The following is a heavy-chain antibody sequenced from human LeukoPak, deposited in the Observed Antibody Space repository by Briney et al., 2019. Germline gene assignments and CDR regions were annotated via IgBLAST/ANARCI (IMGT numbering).Heavy chain of an antibody. V-gene: IGHV4-31*03. J-gene: IGHJ4*02. D-gene: IGHD3-22*01. Sequence: SETLSLTCTVSGGSIRSSSYYWSWIRQHPGKGLEWIGYMYYSGSTYYNPSLKSRVTISVDTSKNQFSLKLSSVTAADTAVYYCARDRLWLYDSSGYPHYYFDYWGQGTLVTVSS. CDR2: MYYSGST. CDR1: GGSIRSSSYY. CDR3: ARDRLWLYDSSGYPHYYFDY.